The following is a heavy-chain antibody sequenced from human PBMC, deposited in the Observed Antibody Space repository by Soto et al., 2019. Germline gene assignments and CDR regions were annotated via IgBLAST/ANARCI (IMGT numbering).Heavy chain of an antibody. D-gene: IGHD4-17*01. V-gene: IGHV4-30-2*01. Sequence: SETLSLTCAVSGGSISSGGYSWSWIRQPPGKGLEWIGDIYHSGSTYYNPSLKSRVTISVDRSKKQFSLKLSSVTAADTAVYYCARLFLTTVVTTSDPLDYWGQGTLVTVS. J-gene: IGHJ4*02. CDR3: ARLFLTTVVTTSDPLDY. CDR2: IYHSGST. CDR1: GGSISSGGYS.